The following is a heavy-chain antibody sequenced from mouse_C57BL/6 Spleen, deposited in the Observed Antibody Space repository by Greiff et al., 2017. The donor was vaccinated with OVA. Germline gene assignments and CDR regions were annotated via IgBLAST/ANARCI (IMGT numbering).Heavy chain of an antibody. D-gene: IGHD2-5*01. CDR1: GFTFSSYA. CDR3: AYSNYVPFAY. J-gene: IGHJ3*01. CDR2: ISDGGSYT. Sequence: VQGVESGGGLVKPGGSLKLSCAASGFTFSSYAMSWVRQTPEKRLEWVATISDGGSYTYYPDNVKGRFTISRDNAKNNLYLQMSHLKSEDTAMYYCAYSNYVPFAYWGQGTLVTVSA. V-gene: IGHV5-4*01.